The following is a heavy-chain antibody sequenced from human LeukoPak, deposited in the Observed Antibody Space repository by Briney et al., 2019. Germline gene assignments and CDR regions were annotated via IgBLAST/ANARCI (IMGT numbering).Heavy chain of an antibody. CDR2: ISGSGGST. D-gene: IGHD3-10*02. CDR3: AKMLKASYYYYYMDV. J-gene: IGHJ6*03. V-gene: IGHV3-23*01. Sequence: GGSLRLSCAASGFTFSSYAMSWVRQAPGKGLEWVSAISGSGGSTYYADSVKGRFTISRDNSKNTLYLQMNSLRAEDTAVYYCAKMLKASYYYYYMDVWGKGTTVTVSS. CDR1: GFTFSSYA.